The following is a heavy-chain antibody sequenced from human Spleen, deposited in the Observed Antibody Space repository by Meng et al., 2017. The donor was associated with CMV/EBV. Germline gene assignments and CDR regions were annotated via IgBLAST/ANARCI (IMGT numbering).Heavy chain of an antibody. V-gene: IGHV6-1*01. J-gene: IGHJ4*02. CDR1: GDSVSSTNAA. CDR2: TYYRSKWYN. CDR3: ARDQTGGALFDN. Sequence: SQTLSLTCAISGDSVSSTNAAWHWIRQSPSRGLEWLGRTYYRSKWYNDYAVSVKSRIIINPDTAKNQFSLQLNSVTPEDTAVYYCARDQTGGALFDNWGRGTLVTVSS. D-gene: IGHD7-27*01.